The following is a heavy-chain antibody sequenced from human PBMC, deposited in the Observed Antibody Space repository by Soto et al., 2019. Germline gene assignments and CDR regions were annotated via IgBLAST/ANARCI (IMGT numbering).Heavy chain of an antibody. CDR2: INHSGST. CDR1: GGSFSGYY. Sequence: SETLSLTCAVYGGSFSGYYWSWIRQPPGKGLEWIGEINHSGSTNYNPSLKSRVTISVDTSKNQFSLKLSSVTAADTAVYYCARGRSGLTGYYREYYYYYGMDVWGQGTTVTVSS. D-gene: IGHD3-9*01. J-gene: IGHJ6*02. CDR3: ARGRSGLTGYYREYYYYYGMDV. V-gene: IGHV4-34*01.